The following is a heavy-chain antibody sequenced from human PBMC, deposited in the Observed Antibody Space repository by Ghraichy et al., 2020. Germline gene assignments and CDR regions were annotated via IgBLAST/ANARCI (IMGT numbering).Heavy chain of an antibody. CDR2: ITGSSITI. D-gene: IGHD6-13*01. Sequence: GGSLRLSCEGSGFSFSDYSMIWVRLTPRKALEWVSYITGSSITIFYTDSVKGRFTISRDNAKNSLYLQMNSLRAEDTAVYYCARLPLPRRAAVGDWYFD. CDR3: ARLPLPRRAAVGDWYFD. V-gene: IGHV3-48*01. CDR1: GFSFSDYS. J-gene: IGHJ2*01.